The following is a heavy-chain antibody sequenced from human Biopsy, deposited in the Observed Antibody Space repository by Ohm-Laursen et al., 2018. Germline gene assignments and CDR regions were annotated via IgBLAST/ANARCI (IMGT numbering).Heavy chain of an antibody. CDR2: VNPNSNNT. V-gene: IGHV1-8*01. J-gene: IGHJ4*01. CDR3: ASHVTYNFNGGLDY. D-gene: IGHD1-14*01. Sequence: GASVKVSCKASGYSFSSYDINWVRQAAGQGLEWMGWVNPNSNNTRYAQKFQGRVTMTGDTSISTAYLELSSLRSEDTAVYYCASHVTYNFNGGLDYWGHGTLVTVSS. CDR1: GYSFSSYD.